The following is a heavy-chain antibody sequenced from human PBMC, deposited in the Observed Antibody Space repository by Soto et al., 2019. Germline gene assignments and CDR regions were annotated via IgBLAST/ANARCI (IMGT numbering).Heavy chain of an antibody. V-gene: IGHV5-51*01. CDR3: GRQGLPAATEPGWYFDL. Sequence: GESLKISCEASGYTFSNYWIAWVRQMPGKGLELMGVIYPGDSDTRYSPPFQGQVTISADKSINTAYLQWSSLKAPDTAVYFCGRQGLPAATEPGWYFDLWGRGTRVTVSS. CDR2: IYPGDSDT. CDR1: GYTFSNYW. D-gene: IGHD2-2*01. J-gene: IGHJ2*01.